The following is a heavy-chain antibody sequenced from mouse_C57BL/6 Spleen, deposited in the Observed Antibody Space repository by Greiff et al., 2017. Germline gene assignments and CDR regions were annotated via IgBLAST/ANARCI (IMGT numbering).Heavy chain of an antibody. J-gene: IGHJ4*01. CDR2: INYDGSST. D-gene: IGHD3-2*02. V-gene: IGHV5-16*01. CDR3: ARDQDYAMDY. CDR1: GFTFSDYY. Sequence: EVKLMESEGGLVQPGSSMKLSCTASGFTFSDYYMAWVRQVPEKGLEWVANINYDGSSTYYLDSLKSRFIISRDNAKNILYLQMSSPKSEDTATYYCARDQDYAMDYWGQGTSVTVSS.